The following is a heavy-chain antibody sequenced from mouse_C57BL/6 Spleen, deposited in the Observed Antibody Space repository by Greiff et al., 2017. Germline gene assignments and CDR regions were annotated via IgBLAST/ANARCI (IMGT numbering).Heavy chain of an antibody. CDR3: ARTRPRYYYAMDY. CDR1: GYAFSSSW. CDR2: IYPGDGDT. D-gene: IGHD3-3*01. J-gene: IGHJ4*01. V-gene: IGHV1-82*01. Sequence: QVQLQQSGPELVKPGASVKISCKASGYAFSSSWMNWVKQRPGKGLEWIGRIYPGDGDTNYNGKFKGKATLTADKSSSTAYMQLSSLKSEDSEVYFCARTRPRYYYAMDYWGQGTSVTVSS.